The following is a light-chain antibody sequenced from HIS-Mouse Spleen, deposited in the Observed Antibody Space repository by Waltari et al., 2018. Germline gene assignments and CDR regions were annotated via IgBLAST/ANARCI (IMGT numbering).Light chain of an antibody. CDR3: QAWDSSTYV. CDR2: QDS. J-gene: IGLJ1*01. V-gene: IGLV3-1*01. Sequence: SYELTQPPSVSVSPGQTASITCSGDKLGEKYACWYQQKPGQPPVLVIYQDSKRPSGIHERFSGSNSGNTATLTISGTQAMDEADYYCQAWDSSTYVFGTGTKVTVL. CDR1: KLGEKY.